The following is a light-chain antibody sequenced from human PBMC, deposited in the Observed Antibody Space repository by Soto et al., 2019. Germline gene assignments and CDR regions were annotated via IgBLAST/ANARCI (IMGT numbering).Light chain of an antibody. CDR2: AAS. CDR1: QSMSSY. CDR3: QQSYSTPYT. V-gene: IGKV1-39*01. Sequence: DIQMTQSPSSLSASVGDRVTITFRASQSMSSYLNWYQQKPGKAPKLLIYAASSLQSVVPSRFSGSGSGTDFTLTISSLQPEDFATYYCQQSYSTPYTFGQGTKLEIK. J-gene: IGKJ2*01.